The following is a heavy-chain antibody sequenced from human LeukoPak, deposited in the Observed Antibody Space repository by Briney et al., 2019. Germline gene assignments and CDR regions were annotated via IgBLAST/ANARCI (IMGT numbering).Heavy chain of an antibody. J-gene: IGHJ4*02. V-gene: IGHV3-7*01. Sequence: GGSLRLSCVASGFTFVSHWMTWVRQAPGKGLEWVANINQDGSEKYYVDSVNGRFTISRDNAKNSIYLQMNSLRAEDAAVYFCARRYMATSAEDFDYWGQGTLVTVSS. D-gene: IGHD5-24*01. CDR3: ARRYMATSAEDFDY. CDR2: INQDGSEK. CDR1: GFTFVSHW.